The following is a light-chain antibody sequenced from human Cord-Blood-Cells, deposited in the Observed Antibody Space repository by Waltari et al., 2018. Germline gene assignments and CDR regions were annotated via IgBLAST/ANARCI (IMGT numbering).Light chain of an antibody. CDR2: AAS. V-gene: IGKV1-39*01. CDR1: QSISSY. CDR3: QRSYSTPYT. J-gene: IGKJ2*01. Sequence: DIQMTQSPSSLSASVGDRVTITCRASQSISSYLNLYQQKPGKAPKLLIYAASSLQSGVPSRFSGSGSGTDFTLTISSLQPEDFATYYCQRSYSTPYTFGQGTKLEIK.